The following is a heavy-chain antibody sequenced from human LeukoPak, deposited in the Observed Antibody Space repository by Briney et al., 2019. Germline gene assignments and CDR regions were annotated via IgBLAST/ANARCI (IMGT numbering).Heavy chain of an antibody. Sequence: GGSLRLSCAASGFTFSSYAMSWVRQAPGKGLEWVSAISGSGGSTYYADSVKGRFTISRDNSKNTLYLQMNSLRAEDTAVYYCAKDQSRYSSGWCVSDYFDYWGQGTLVTVSS. CDR3: AKDQSRYSSGWCVSDYFDY. CDR2: ISGSGGST. J-gene: IGHJ4*02. V-gene: IGHV3-23*01. D-gene: IGHD6-19*01. CDR1: GFTFSSYA.